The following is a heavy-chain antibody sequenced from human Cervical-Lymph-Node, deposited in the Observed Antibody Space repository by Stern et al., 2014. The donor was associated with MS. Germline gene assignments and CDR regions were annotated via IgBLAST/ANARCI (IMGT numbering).Heavy chain of an antibody. Sequence: VQLVESGAEVKKPGASVKVSCKASGYTFTGYYIHWVRQAPGQGLEWMGRINPNSGGTNYAQKFQGRFTMTRDTSISTAYMELSRLRSDDTAVYYCARERALIVGATTGFDYWGQGTLVTVSS. CDR1: GYTFTGYY. CDR2: INPNSGGT. J-gene: IGHJ4*02. V-gene: IGHV1-2*06. D-gene: IGHD1-26*01. CDR3: ARERALIVGATTGFDY.